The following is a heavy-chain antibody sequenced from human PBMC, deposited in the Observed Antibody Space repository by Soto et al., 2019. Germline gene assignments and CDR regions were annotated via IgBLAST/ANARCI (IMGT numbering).Heavy chain of an antibody. CDR2: IHHSGTT. V-gene: IGHV4-4*02. CDR1: GGSIRSNW. J-gene: IGHJ4*02. CDR3: ARHIAMSTMRGFDS. D-gene: IGHD3-22*01. Sequence: QVQLQESGPGLVKPSETLSLTCDVSGGSIRSNWWSWVRQPPGKGLEWSGEIHHSGTTNYNPSLKSRVTMSVDKSENQISLNLNSVTAADTAVYYCARHIAMSTMRGFDSWGQGTLVTVSS.